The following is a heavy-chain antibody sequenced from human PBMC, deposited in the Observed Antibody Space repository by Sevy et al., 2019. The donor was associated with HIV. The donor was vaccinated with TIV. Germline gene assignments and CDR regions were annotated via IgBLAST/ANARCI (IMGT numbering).Heavy chain of an antibody. CDR1: GFTFSSYS. CDR3: ARNDDYYGSGSYPPTYYYYYGMDV. D-gene: IGHD3-10*01. CDR2: ISSSSSYI. Sequence: GGSLRLSCAASGFTFSSYSMNWVRQAPGKGLERVSSISSSSSYIYYADSVKGRFTISRDNAKNSLYLQMNSLRAEDTAVYYCARNDDYYGSGSYPPTYYYYYGMDVWGQGTTVTVSS. V-gene: IGHV3-21*01. J-gene: IGHJ6*02.